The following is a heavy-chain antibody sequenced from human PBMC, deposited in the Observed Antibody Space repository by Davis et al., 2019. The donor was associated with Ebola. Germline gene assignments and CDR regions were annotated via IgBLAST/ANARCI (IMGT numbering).Heavy chain of an antibody. CDR2: ITDNGGST. J-gene: IGHJ4*02. CDR3: AKRSCSGSSCYTFFDC. Sequence: GESLKISCAASGFTFSSYAMSWVRQAPGKGLEWISGITDNGGSTFYEDSVRGRFTSSRDNSQNTLYLQMNSLRAEDSAVYYCAKRSCSGSSCYTFFDCWGQGSLVTVSS. V-gene: IGHV3-23*01. D-gene: IGHD2-2*02. CDR1: GFTFSSYA.